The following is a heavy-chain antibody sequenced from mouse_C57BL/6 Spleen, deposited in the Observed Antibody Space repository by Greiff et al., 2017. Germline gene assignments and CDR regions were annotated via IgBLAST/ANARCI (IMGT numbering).Heavy chain of an antibody. J-gene: IGHJ4*01. CDR2: IDPNSGGT. V-gene: IGHV1-72*01. CDR1: GYTFTSYW. D-gene: IGHD1-1*01. Sequence: VQLQQPGAELVQPGASVKLSCKASGYTFTSYWMHWVKQRPGRGLEWIGRIDPNSGGTKYNEKFKSKATLTVDKPSSTAYMQLSSLTSEDSAVYYCARGGTTVVAPSYAMDDWGQGTSVTVSS. CDR3: ARGGTTVVAPSYAMDD.